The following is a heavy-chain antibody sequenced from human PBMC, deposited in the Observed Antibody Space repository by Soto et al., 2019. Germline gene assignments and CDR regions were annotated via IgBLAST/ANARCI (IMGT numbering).Heavy chain of an antibody. Sequence: QRQLQESGSGLVKPAQTLSLTCAISGGSISSNGYSWSWIRQPPGKGLEWIGYMYHSGSTYYNPSLKSRVTISIARSKNQFSLKLSPVTAADPGVYYCARVPDYWAQGMLITASP. J-gene: IGHJ4*02. D-gene: IGHD2-2*01. CDR3: ARVPDY. V-gene: IGHV4-30-2*01. CDR1: GGSISSNGYS. CDR2: MYHSGST.